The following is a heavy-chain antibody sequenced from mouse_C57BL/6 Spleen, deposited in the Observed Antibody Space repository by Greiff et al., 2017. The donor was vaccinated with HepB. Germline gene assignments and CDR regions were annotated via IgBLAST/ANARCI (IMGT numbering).Heavy chain of an antibody. CDR3: AIPSGSSYYFDY. V-gene: IGHV1-74*01. J-gene: IGHJ2*01. D-gene: IGHD1-1*01. CDR1: GYTFTSYW. Sequence: QVQLKQPGAELVKPGASVKVSCKASGYTFTSYWMHWVKQRPGQGLEWIGRIHPSDSDTNYNQKFKGKATLTVDKSSSTAYMQLSSLTSEDSAVYYCAIPSGSSYYFDYWGQGTTLTVSS. CDR2: IHPSDSDT.